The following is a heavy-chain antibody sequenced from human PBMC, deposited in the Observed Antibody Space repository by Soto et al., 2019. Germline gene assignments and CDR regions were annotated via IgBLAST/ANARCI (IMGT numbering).Heavy chain of an antibody. V-gene: IGHV4-4*07. D-gene: IGHD3-10*01. CDR1: GGSISSYY. Sequence: SETLSLTCTVSGGSISSYYWSWIRQPAGKGLEWIGRIYTSGSTNYNPSLKSRVTMSVDTSKNQFSLKLSSVTAADTAVYYCARDEYYGSGSPIWFDTWGQGTLVTVS. CDR2: IYTSGST. J-gene: IGHJ5*02. CDR3: ARDEYYGSGSPIWFDT.